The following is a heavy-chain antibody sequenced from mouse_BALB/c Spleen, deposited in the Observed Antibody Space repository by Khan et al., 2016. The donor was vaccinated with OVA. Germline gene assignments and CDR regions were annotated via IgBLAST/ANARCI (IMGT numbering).Heavy chain of an antibody. CDR1: GFSLTSYG. J-gene: IGHJ4*01. D-gene: IGHD1-1*02. V-gene: IGHV2-3*01. Sequence: QVQLKESGPGLVAPSQSLSITCTVSGFSLTSYGVNWVRQPPGKGLEWLGVIWGDGSTNYHSALIYRLSISKDNSKSQVFLQLNSLQTGNTATYYGANWGGGSTYAMDYWGQGTSVTVSS. CDR3: ANWGGGSTYAMDY. CDR2: IWGDGST.